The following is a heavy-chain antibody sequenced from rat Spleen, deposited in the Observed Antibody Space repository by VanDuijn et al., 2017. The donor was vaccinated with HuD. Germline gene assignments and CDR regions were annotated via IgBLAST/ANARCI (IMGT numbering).Heavy chain of an antibody. J-gene: IGHJ2*01. CDR1: GFTFSDYY. CDR2: ISYDGSST. D-gene: IGHD4-6*01. V-gene: IGHV5-20*01. CDR3: AKEVPLGYFDF. Sequence: EVQLVESGGGLVQPGRSLKLSCAASGFTFSDYYMAWVRQAPTTGLEWVATISYDGSSTYYRDSVKGRFTISRDNAKSSLYLQMDSLRSEDTSTYYWAKEVPLGYFDFWGQGVMVTVSS.